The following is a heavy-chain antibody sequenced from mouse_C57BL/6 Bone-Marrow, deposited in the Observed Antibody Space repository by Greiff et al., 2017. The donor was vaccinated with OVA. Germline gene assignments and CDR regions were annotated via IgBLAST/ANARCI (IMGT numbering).Heavy chain of an antibody. CDR2: IYPRSGNT. D-gene: IGHD1-1*01. J-gene: IGHJ2*01. V-gene: IGHV1-81*01. CDR3: GVLRFVDY. CDR1: GYTFTSYD. Sequence: VKLVESGPELVKPGASVKLSCKASGYTFTSYDINWVKQRTGQGLEWIGEIYPRSGNTYYNEKFKGKATLTADKSSSTAYMELRSLTSEDSAVYFCGVLRFVDYWGQGTTLTVSS.